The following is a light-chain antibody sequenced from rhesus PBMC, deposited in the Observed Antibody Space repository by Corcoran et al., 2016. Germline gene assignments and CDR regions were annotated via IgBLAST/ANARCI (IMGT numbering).Light chain of an antibody. J-gene: IGKJ2*01. CDR1: QGISSY. CDR2: YAN. V-gene: IGKV1-32*02. CDR3: QQDNSDPCS. Sequence: DIQMSQSPSSLSASVGDRVTITCRASQGISSYLNWYQQKPGKAPKLLIYYANSLASWVPSRFSGSGSVTEFTLTISSLQPEDFATYYCQQDNSDPCSFGQGAKVEIK.